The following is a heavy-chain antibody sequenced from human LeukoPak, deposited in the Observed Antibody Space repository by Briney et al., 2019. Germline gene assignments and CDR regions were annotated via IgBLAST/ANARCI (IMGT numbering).Heavy chain of an antibody. Sequence: ASVKVSCKASGYTFTGYYMHWVRQAPGQGLEWMGWINPNSGGTNYAQKFQGWVTMTRDTSISTAYMELSRLRSDDTAVYYCARYSSSNSIAARSAYYMDVWGKGTTVTVSS. CDR1: GYTFTGYY. D-gene: IGHD6-6*01. V-gene: IGHV1-2*04. CDR3: ARYSSSNSIAARSAYYMDV. J-gene: IGHJ6*03. CDR2: INPNSGGT.